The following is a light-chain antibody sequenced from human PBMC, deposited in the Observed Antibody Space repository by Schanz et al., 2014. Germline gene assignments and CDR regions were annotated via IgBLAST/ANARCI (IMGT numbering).Light chain of an antibody. CDR3: NSYGGSNNLV. V-gene: IGLV2-8*01. CDR1: SSDVGAYNY. Sequence: QSALTQPASVSGSPGQSITISCTGTSSDVGAYNYVSWYQQHPGKAPKLMIYDVSKRPSGVPDRFSGSKSGNTASLTVSGLQAEDEADYYCNSYGGSNNLVFGGGTKLTVL. CDR2: DVS. J-gene: IGLJ2*01.